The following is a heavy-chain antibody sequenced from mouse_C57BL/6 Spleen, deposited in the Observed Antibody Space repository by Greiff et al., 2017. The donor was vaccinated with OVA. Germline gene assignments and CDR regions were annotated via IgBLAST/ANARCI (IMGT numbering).Heavy chain of an antibody. V-gene: IGHV1-55*01. J-gene: IGHJ1*03. CDR3: ARFGGRSWYVDV. Sequence: VQLQQPGAELVKPGASVKMSCKASGYTFTSYWITWVKQRPGQGLEWIGGIYPGSGSTNYNEKFKSKATLTVDTSSSTAYMQLSSLTSEDSAVYYCARFGGRSWYVDVWGTGTTVTVSS. CDR1: GYTFTSYW. D-gene: IGHD1-1*02. CDR2: IYPGSGST.